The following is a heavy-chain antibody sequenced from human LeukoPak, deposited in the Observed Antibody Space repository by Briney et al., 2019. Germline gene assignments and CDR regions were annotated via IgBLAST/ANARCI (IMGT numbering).Heavy chain of an antibody. CDR2: IYHSGST. J-gene: IGHJ4*02. D-gene: IGHD1-26*01. V-gene: IGHV4-39*07. CDR3: ASHRSWELPLFDY. Sequence: PSETLSLTCTVSGGSISSSSYYWGWIRQPPGKGLEWIGSIYHSGSTYYNPSLKSRVTISVDTSKNQFSLKLSSVTAADTAVYYCASHRSWELPLFDYWGQGTLVTVSS. CDR1: GGSISSSSYY.